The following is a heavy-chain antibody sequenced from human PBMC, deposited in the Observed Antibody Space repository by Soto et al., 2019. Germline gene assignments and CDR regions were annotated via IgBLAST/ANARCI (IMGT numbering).Heavy chain of an antibody. D-gene: IGHD1-26*01. J-gene: IGHJ4*02. CDR3: AEEGWKLLGGPSY. CDR2: IVVGSGTT. Sequence: ASVKFSCKGSGFTSTSSAVQWVRQGRGKHRVWIGWIVVGSGTTNYAKKFHERVTITRNMFTSTANMRGSVLRFEDTVVYFFAEEGWKLLGGPSYWGQGSLDTVSS. V-gene: IGHV1-58*01. CDR1: GFTSTSSA.